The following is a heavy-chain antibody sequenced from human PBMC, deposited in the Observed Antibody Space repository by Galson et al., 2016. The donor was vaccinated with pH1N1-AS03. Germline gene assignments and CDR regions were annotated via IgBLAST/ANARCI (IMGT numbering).Heavy chain of an antibody. CDR1: GYTFSDYY. Sequence: SVKVSCKASGYTFSDYYVHWVRQAPGQELEWMGWINPSSGGTKYAQKFQGRVTMTRDTSISTAYMELSRLRSDDTAVYYCARGGGSALDSWGQGTLVTVSS. CDR3: ARGGGSALDS. D-gene: IGHD1-26*01. CDR2: INPSSGGT. V-gene: IGHV1-2*02. J-gene: IGHJ4*02.